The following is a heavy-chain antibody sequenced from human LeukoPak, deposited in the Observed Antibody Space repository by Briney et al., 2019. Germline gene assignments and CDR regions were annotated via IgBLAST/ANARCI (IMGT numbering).Heavy chain of an antibody. V-gene: IGHV4-34*01. D-gene: IGHD2-2*01. CDR3: ARHLDTRYCSSTSCSLFDY. CDR1: GGSFSGYY. J-gene: IGHJ4*02. CDR2: INHSGST. Sequence: SETLSLTCAVYGGSFSGYYWSWIRQPPGKGLEWIGEINHSGSTNYNPSLKSRVTISVDTSKNQFSLKLSSVTAADTAVYYCARHLDTRYCSSTSCSLFDYWGQGTLVTVSS.